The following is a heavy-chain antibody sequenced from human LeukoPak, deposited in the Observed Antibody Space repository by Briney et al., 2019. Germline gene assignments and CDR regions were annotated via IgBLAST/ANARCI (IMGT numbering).Heavy chain of an antibody. J-gene: IGHJ4*02. Sequence: SETLSLTCTVSGGSITNYYWSWIRQPPGKGLEWIGYFYYSGSTNYNPSLNSRVTISVDTSKNQFSLRLSSVTAADTAVYYCARGPYYFDSWGPGTLVTVSS. CDR2: FYYSGST. V-gene: IGHV4-59*12. CDR3: ARGPYYFDS. CDR1: GGSITNYY.